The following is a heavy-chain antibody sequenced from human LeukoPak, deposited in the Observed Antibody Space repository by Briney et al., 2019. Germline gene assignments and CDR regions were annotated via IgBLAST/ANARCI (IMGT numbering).Heavy chain of an antibody. CDR2: IYYSGGT. Sequence: SETLSLTCTVYGGSISSYYWSWIRQPPGKGLEWLGYIYYSGGTNYNPSLKGRVTISVDTSKNQFSLRLNSVTAADTAVYYCARGHSSSWYFLDSWGQGTLVTVSS. CDR3: ARGHSSSWYFLDS. CDR1: GGSISSYY. J-gene: IGHJ4*02. V-gene: IGHV4-59*01. D-gene: IGHD6-13*01.